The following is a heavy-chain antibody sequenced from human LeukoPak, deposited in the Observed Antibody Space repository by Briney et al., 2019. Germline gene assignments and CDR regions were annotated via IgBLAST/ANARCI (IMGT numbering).Heavy chain of an antibody. CDR2: IHTSGST. J-gene: IGHJ5*02. CDR1: GDSISSGSYS. Sequence: SQTLSLTCTVSGDSISSGSYSWSWIRQPAGKELEWIGRIHTSGSTNYNSSLKSRVTISIDTPKNKFSLKLSSVTAADTAVYYCAREGEDFWSGSWFDPWGLGTLVTVSS. D-gene: IGHD3-3*01. CDR3: AREGEDFWSGSWFDP. V-gene: IGHV4-61*02.